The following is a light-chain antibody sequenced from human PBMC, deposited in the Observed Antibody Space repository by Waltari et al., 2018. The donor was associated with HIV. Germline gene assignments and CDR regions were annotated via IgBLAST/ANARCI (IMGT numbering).Light chain of an antibody. J-gene: IGLJ2*01. CDR3: QGWLSGTAV. CDR1: ELGTVY. Sequence: SYELIQPPSVSVSPGQTASITCSGDELGTVYASWYQQKPGPSPVLIIYEDTRRPSGIPERFSGSNSGNTATLTISGTQVMDEADYYCQGWLSGTAVFGGGTTLTVL. CDR2: EDT. V-gene: IGLV3-1*01.